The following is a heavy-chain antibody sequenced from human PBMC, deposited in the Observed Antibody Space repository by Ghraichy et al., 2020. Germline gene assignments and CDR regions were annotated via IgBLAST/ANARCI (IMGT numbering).Heavy chain of an antibody. V-gene: IGHV3-53*04. Sequence: LSLTCAASGFTVSSNYMSWVRQAPGKGLEWVSVIYSGGSTYYADSVKGRFTISRHNSKNTLYLQMNSLRAEDTAVYYCARAQRFGPFDYWGQGTLVTVSS. D-gene: IGHD3-10*01. CDR3: ARAQRFGPFDY. CDR1: GFTVSSNY. J-gene: IGHJ4*02. CDR2: IYSGGST.